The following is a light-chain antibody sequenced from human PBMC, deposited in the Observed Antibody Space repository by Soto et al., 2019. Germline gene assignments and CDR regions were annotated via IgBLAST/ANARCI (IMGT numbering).Light chain of an antibody. CDR2: KAS. CDR1: QTISSW. Sequence: DLQMNQSPSALSGSVGDRLTITCRASQTISSWLAWYKQKRGKAPKXXSYKASTLKSGVPSRFRGSGSGTEFTLTISSLKPDDFATYYCQHYNSYSEAFGQGTKVDIK. J-gene: IGKJ1*01. V-gene: IGKV1-5*03. CDR3: QHYNSYSEA.